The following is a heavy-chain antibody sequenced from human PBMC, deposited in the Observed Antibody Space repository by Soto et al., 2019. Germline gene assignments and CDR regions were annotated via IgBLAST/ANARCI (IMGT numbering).Heavy chain of an antibody. V-gene: IGHV3-33*01. CDR2: IWYDGRKE. CDR3: ARDSTGATRWLYYFYGMDV. J-gene: IGHJ6*02. CDR1: GFTFSYYG. D-gene: IGHD1-1*01. Sequence: LRLSCVASGFTFSYYGMHWVRQAPGKGLEWVTVIWYDGRKEYYADSVKGRFTISRDNSKNTLYLQTNSLRAEDTAIYYCARDSTGATRWLYYFYGMDVWGQGTTVTVSS.